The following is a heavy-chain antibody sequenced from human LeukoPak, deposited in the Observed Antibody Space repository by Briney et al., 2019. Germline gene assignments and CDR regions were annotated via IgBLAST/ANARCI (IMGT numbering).Heavy chain of an antibody. D-gene: IGHD2-15*01. Sequence: PSETLSLTCTVSGGSISSYYWNWIRQPPGKGLEWIGHISYSGSTNYNPSLKSRLTISVDTSKNQFSLKLGSVTAADTAIYYCARTPPIEPYYYVDVWGTGTTVTVSS. J-gene: IGHJ6*03. CDR3: ARTPPIEPYYYVDV. CDR1: GGSISSYY. V-gene: IGHV4-59*08. CDR2: ISYSGST.